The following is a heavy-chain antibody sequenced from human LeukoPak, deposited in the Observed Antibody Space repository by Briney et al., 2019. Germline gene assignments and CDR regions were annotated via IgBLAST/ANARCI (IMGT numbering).Heavy chain of an antibody. CDR3: ARGLPPRRNYDSRGSYSYYLDY. V-gene: IGHV1-46*01. CDR1: GYTFTSYY. Sequence: ASVKVSCKASGYTFTSYYMHWVRQAPGQGLEWMGIINPSGGSTSYAQKFQGRVTMTRDMSTSTVYMELSSLRSEDTAVYYRARGLPPRRNYDSRGSYSYYLDYWGQGTLVTVSS. CDR2: INPSGGST. J-gene: IGHJ4*02. D-gene: IGHD3-22*01.